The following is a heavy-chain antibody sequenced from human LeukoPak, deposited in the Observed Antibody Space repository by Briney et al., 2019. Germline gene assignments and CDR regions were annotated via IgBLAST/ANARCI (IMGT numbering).Heavy chain of an antibody. CDR3: ARVNYYGPGSYLWFDP. CDR2: IYYSGST. J-gene: IGHJ5*02. D-gene: IGHD3-10*01. Sequence: PSETLSLTCTVSGGSISSSSYYWGWIRQPPGKGLEWIGSIYYSGSTYYNPSLKSRVTISLDRPKNQFSLKLTSVTAADTAVYYCARVNYYGPGSYLWFDPWGHGTLVTVSS. V-gene: IGHV4-39*07. CDR1: GGSISSSSYY.